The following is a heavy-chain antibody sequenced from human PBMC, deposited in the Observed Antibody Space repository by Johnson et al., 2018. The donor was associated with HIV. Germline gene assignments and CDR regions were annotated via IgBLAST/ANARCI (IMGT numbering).Heavy chain of an antibody. J-gene: IGHJ3*02. CDR3: ARDRLWFGESDAFDI. V-gene: IGHV3-74*01. D-gene: IGHD3-10*01. Sequence: EVQLVESGGGLVQPGGSLKLSCAASGFTFSDHWMYWVRQAPGKGLVWVSRTNSDGSTTNYADSVTGRFTISRDKAKKTVHLQMNSLSAEDTAVYYCARDRLWFGESDAFDIWGQGTMVTVSS. CDR1: GFTFSDHW. CDR2: TNSDGSTT.